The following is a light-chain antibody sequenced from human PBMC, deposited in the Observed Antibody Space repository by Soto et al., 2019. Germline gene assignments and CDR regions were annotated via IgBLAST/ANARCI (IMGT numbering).Light chain of an antibody. CDR2: GAS. Sequence: EIVLTQSPGTLSLSPGERATLSCRASQSVSSTYLAWYRQKPGQAPRLLIYGASSRATGIPDRFSGSGSGTDFTLTISRLEPEDFGVYYCQQYGSSTWTFGQGTKVE. CDR1: QSVSSTY. CDR3: QQYGSSTWT. V-gene: IGKV3-20*01. J-gene: IGKJ1*01.